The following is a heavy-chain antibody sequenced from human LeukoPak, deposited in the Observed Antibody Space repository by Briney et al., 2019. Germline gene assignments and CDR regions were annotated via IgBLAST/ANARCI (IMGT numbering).Heavy chain of an antibody. CDR3: ARACGSGPNPWDVDY. J-gene: IGHJ4*02. V-gene: IGHV3-48*03. CDR1: GFTFSSYE. D-gene: IGHD1-26*01. CDR2: ISSSGSTI. Sequence: GGSLRLSCAASGFTFSSYEMNWVRQAPGKGLEWVSYISSSGSTIYYADSVKGRFTISRDNAKNSLYLQMNSLRAEDTAVYYCARACGSGPNPWDVDYWGQGTLVTVSS.